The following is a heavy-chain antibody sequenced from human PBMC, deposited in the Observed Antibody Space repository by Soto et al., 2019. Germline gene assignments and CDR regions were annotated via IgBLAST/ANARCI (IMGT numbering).Heavy chain of an antibody. CDR2: IWYDGSNK. CDR3: SRGSQRHCSGGSCYSYYFDY. CDR1: GFTFSSYG. Sequence: GGSLRLSCAASGFTFSSYGMHWVRQAPGKGLEWVAVIWYDGSNKYYADSVKGRFTISRDNSKNTLYLQMNSLRAEDTAVYYCSRGSQRHCSGGSCYSYYFDYWGQGTLVTVSS. D-gene: IGHD2-15*01. V-gene: IGHV3-33*01. J-gene: IGHJ4*02.